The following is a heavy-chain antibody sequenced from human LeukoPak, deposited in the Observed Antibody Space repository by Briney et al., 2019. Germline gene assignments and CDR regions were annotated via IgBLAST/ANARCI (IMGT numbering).Heavy chain of an antibody. J-gene: IGHJ2*01. V-gene: IGHV4-34*01. Sequence: SETLSLTCAAYGGSFSGYYWSWIRQPPGKGLEWIGEINHSGSTNYNPSLKSRVTISVDTSKNQFSLKLSSVTAADTAVYYCARGPSRYCSSTSCRMGYFDLWGRGTLVTVSS. CDR3: ARGPSRYCSSTSCRMGYFDL. CDR1: GGSFSGYY. CDR2: INHSGST. D-gene: IGHD2-2*01.